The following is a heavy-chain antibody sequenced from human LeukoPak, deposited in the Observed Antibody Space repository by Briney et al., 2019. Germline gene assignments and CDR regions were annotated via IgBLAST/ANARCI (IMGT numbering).Heavy chain of an antibody. D-gene: IGHD2-15*01. Sequence: PGGSLRLSCAASGFTFSGSAMHWVRQASGKGLVWVGRIRSKANSYATAYAASVKGRFTISRDDSKNTAYLQMNSLKTEDTAVYYCTSERGYCSGGSCYSLDYWGQGTLVTVSS. V-gene: IGHV3-73*01. CDR2: IRSKANSYAT. CDR1: GFTFSGSA. CDR3: TSERGYCSGGSCYSLDY. J-gene: IGHJ4*02.